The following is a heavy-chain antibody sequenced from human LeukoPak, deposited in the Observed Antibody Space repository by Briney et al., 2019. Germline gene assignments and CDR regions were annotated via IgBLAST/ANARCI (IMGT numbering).Heavy chain of an antibody. J-gene: IGHJ4*02. Sequence: SETLSLTCAVYGGSFSGYYWSWIRQPPGKGLEWIGEINHSGSTNYNPSLKGRVTISVDTSKNQFSLKLSSVTAADTAVYYCARGRLRYFDWSPPYDYWGQGTLVTVSS. V-gene: IGHV4-34*01. CDR1: GGSFSGYY. CDR3: ARGRLRYFDWSPPYDY. D-gene: IGHD3-9*01. CDR2: INHSGST.